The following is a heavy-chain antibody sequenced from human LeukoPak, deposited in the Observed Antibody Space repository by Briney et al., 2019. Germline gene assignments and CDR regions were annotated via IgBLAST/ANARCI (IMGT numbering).Heavy chain of an antibody. CDR2: IRNSSSNT. Sequence: GGSLRLSCAASGFTFSDFHMSWIRQAPGKGLEWVSYIRNSSSNTYYADSVKGRFTISRDNAKNSLYLQMNSLRTEDTAVYYCARDLGVGGAFDIWGQGTMVTVSS. J-gene: IGHJ3*02. D-gene: IGHD3-3*01. V-gene: IGHV3-11*01. CDR3: ARDLGVGGAFDI. CDR1: GFTFSDFH.